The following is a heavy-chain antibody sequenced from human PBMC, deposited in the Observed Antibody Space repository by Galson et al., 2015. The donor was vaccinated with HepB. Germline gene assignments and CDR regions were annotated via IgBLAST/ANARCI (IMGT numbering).Heavy chain of an antibody. V-gene: IGHV3-23*01. CDR3: AKVMGSSGYYDHFDY. CDR1: GFTFSSYA. J-gene: IGHJ4*02. D-gene: IGHD3-22*01. Sequence: SLRLSCAASGFTFSSYAMSWVRQAPGKGLEWVSAISGSGGSTYYADSVKGRFTISRDNSKNTLYLQMNSLRAEDTAVYYCAKVMGSSGYYDHFDYWGQGTLVTVSS. CDR2: ISGSGGST.